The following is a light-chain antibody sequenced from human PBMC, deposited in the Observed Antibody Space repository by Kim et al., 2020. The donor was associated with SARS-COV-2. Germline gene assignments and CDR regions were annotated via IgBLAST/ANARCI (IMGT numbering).Light chain of an antibody. J-gene: IGKJ5*01. CDR1: QDIIND. Sequence: ASGGDRVTITCRANQDIINDLGWYQQNPGRAPKRLIYGASSLQSGVPSRFSGSGSGTEFTLTISSLQPEDFATYCCLQHNTYPSTFGQGTRLEIK. CDR2: GAS. V-gene: IGKV1-17*01. CDR3: LQHNTYPST.